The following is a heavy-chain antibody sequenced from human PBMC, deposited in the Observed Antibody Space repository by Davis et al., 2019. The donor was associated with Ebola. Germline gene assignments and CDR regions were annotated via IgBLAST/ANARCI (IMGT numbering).Heavy chain of an antibody. D-gene: IGHD3-10*01. CDR3: ARSLRYGSGRWSHYYYGMDV. Sequence: HTGGSLRLSCAASGFTFSSYWMHWVRQAPGKGLVWVSRINSDGSSTSYADSVKGRFTISRDNAKNTLYLQMNSLRAEDTAVYYCARSLRYGSGRWSHYYYGMDVWGQGTTVTVSS. CDR1: GFTFSSYW. V-gene: IGHV3-74*01. J-gene: IGHJ6*02. CDR2: INSDGSST.